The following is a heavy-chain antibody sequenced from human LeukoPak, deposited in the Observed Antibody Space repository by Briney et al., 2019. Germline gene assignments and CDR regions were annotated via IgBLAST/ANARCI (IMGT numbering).Heavy chain of an antibody. CDR2: INHSGST. V-gene: IGHV4-34*01. Sequence: SETLSLTCAVYGGSFSGYYWSWIRQPPGKGLEWIGEINHSGSTNYNPSLKSRVTISVDTSKNQFSLKLSSVTAADTAVYYCARVQLLYDAFDIWGQGTMVTVSS. D-gene: IGHD2-2*02. CDR1: GGSFSGYY. CDR3: ARVQLLYDAFDI. J-gene: IGHJ3*02.